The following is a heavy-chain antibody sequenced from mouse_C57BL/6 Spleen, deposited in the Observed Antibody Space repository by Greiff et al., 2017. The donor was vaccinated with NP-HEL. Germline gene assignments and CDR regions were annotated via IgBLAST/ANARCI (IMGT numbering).Heavy chain of an antibody. CDR3: ARLGGLWERAWSAY. V-gene: IGHV1-55*01. D-gene: IGHD1-1*02. Sequence: QVQLQQSGAELVKPGASVKMSCKASGYTFTSYWITWVKQRPGQGLEWIGDIYPGSGRTNYNEKFKSKATLTVDTSSSTAYMQLSSLTSDDSAVYHWARLGGLWERAWSAYWRQGTLVTVA. J-gene: IGHJ3*01. CDR1: GYTFTSYW. CDR2: IYPGSGRT.